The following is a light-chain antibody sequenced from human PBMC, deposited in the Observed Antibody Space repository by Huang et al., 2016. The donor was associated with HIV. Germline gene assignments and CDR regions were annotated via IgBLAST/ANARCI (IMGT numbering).Light chain of an antibody. V-gene: IGKV3-15*01. Sequence: EIIMTQSPATLSLSPGEGASLSCRANQSVATNLAWYLHRPGQSPRILIFGASTRASGLPVRFSGSGSGTQFTLTVIGLQSEDFAVYYCQQYHNWPYTFGQGTKLEI. CDR1: QSVATN. J-gene: IGKJ2*01. CDR2: GAS. CDR3: QQYHNWPYT.